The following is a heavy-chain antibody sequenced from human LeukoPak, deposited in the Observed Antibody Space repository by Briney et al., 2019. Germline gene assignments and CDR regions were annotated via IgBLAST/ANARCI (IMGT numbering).Heavy chain of an antibody. CDR1: GYTFTGYY. Sequence: ASVKVSCKASGYTFTGYYMHWVRQAPGQGLEWMGWINPNSGGTNYAQKFQGRFTMTRDTSISTAYMELSRLRSDDTAVYYCAREGYDSSGAYYYYYYGMDVWGQGTTVTVSS. CDR2: INPNSGGT. D-gene: IGHD3-22*01. V-gene: IGHV1-2*02. CDR3: AREGYDSSGAYYYYYYGMDV. J-gene: IGHJ6*02.